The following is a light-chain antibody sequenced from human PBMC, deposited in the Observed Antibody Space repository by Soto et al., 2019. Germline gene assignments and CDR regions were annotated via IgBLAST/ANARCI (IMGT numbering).Light chain of an antibody. CDR1: ISDVGTHNL. CDR2: EVI. Sequence: QSVLTQPASVSGSPGQSITISCTGTISDVGTHNLVSWYQQHPGKAPKLIIYEVIKRPSGASSRFSGSKSGNTASLTISGLQTDDEADYHCCSYAGSNPFPYVFGTGTKVTVL. CDR3: CSYAGSNPFPYV. J-gene: IGLJ1*01. V-gene: IGLV2-23*02.